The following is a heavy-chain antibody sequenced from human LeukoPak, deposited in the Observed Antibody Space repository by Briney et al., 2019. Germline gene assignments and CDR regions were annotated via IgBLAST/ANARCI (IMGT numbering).Heavy chain of an antibody. V-gene: IGHV3-23*01. CDR2: ISGSGDKT. CDR3: AKDTGRLQPEC. Sequence: VRCLSPSCAASGFTFNSYTMRWVRQAPGKGLQWVSTISGSGDKTYYADSVKGRSTISRDNSKNTLYLQMNSLRAEDTAVYYCAKDTGRLQPECWGQGTLVTVSS. J-gene: IGHJ4*02. D-gene: IGHD4-11*01. CDR1: GFTFNSYT.